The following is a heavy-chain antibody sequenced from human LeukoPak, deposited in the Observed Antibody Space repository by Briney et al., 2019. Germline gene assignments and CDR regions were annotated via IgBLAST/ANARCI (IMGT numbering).Heavy chain of an antibody. CDR1: GVTFSGYS. V-gene: IGHV3-21*01. D-gene: IGHD6-13*01. J-gene: IGHJ4*02. Sequence: GGSLRLSCAASGVTFSGYSMNWVRQAPGKGLEWVSAITATSLHIYYADSVKGRFTISRDNAKNSLYLQMNSLRAEDTAVYYCASQTIAAAGTDYWGQGTLVTVSS. CDR2: ITATSLHI. CDR3: ASQTIAAAGTDY.